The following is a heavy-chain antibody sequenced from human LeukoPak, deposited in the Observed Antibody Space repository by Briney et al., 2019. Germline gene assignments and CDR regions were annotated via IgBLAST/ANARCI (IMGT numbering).Heavy chain of an antibody. D-gene: IGHD3-10*01. CDR3: AKDFVWFGESHYFDY. Sequence: PGGSLRLSCAASGFTFSSCGMHWVRQAPGKGLEWVAFIRYDGSNKYYADSVKGRFTISRDNSKNTLYLQMNSLRAEDTAVYYCAKDFVWFGESHYFDYWGQGTLVTVSS. CDR2: IRYDGSNK. J-gene: IGHJ4*02. V-gene: IGHV3-30*02. CDR1: GFTFSSCG.